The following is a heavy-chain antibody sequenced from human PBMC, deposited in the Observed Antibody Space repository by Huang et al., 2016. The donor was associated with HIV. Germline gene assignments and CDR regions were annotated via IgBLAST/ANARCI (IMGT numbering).Heavy chain of an antibody. CDR3: AHRRWAERWNLWWGDASDI. V-gene: IGHV2-5*02. CDR2: IYWDDDK. CDR1: GFSLTTSGWG. Sequence: QITLRESGPTLVKPTQTLTLTCTFSGFSLTTSGWGVGWIRHPPGKALEWLALIYWDDDKRYSPSLNSRLTITKDTSKNQVVVTMTNMDPVDTATYYCAHRRWAERWNLWWGDASDIWGQGTMVTVSS. D-gene: IGHD2-8*01. J-gene: IGHJ3*02.